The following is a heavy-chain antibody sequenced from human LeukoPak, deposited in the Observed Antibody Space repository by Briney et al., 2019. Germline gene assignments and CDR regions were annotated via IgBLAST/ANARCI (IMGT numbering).Heavy chain of an antibody. CDR1: GFTVSNIY. D-gene: IGHD6-19*01. Sequence: GGSLRLSCAASGFTVSNIYMSWVRQAPGKGLEWVSVIYSDYSTNYADSVKGRFTISRDNSKNTLYLQMNSLRAEDTAVYYCAKDRSSGWFGSDAFDIWGQGTMVTVSS. V-gene: IGHV3-66*01. J-gene: IGHJ3*02. CDR3: AKDRSSGWFGSDAFDI. CDR2: IYSDYST.